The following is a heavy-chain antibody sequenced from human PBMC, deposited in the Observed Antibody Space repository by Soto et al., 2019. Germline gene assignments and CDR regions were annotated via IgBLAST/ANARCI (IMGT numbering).Heavy chain of an antibody. Sequence: QTGGSLRLSCAASGFTFRSYWMSWVRQAPGKGVEWVANIKQDGSEKYYVDSVKGRFTLSRDNAKNSLHLQMNSLRVEDTAMYFCARVAYNYGWIFDYWGQGTLDTGSS. J-gene: IGHJ4*01. V-gene: IGHV3-7*01. CDR1: GFTFRSYW. CDR2: IKQDGSEK. D-gene: IGHD3-10*01. CDR3: ARVAYNYGWIFDY.